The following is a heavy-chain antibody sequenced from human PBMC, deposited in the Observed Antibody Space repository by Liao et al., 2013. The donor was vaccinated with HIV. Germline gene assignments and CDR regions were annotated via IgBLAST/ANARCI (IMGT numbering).Heavy chain of an antibody. V-gene: IGHV4-4*07. Sequence: QVQLQESGPGLVKPSKTLSLTCAVSGGSISSYYWNWIRQSAGKGLEWIGRISASGSATYNPSLKSRVTMSVDTSRNRFSLMLTSVTAADTAVYYCARDRYSYGREYNYYFYYFDVWGKGTTVTVSS. CDR2: ISASGSA. CDR3: ARDRYSYGREYNYYFYYFDV. J-gene: IGHJ6*03. D-gene: IGHD5-18*01. CDR1: GGSISSYY.